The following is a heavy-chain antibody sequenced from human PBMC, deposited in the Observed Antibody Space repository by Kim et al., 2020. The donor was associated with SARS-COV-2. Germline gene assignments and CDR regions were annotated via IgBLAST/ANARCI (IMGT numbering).Heavy chain of an antibody. Sequence: GGSLRLSCAASGFTFSHYYMSWIRQAPGKGLEWVSYISSSGSTIYYADSVKGRFTISRDNAKNSLYLQMNSLRAEDTAVYYCARVRGAAGPFYYYYYGMDVWGQGTTVTVSS. CDR3: ARVRGAAGPFYYYYYGMDV. CDR1: GFTFSHYY. J-gene: IGHJ6*02. V-gene: IGHV3-11*01. CDR2: ISSSGSTI. D-gene: IGHD6-13*01.